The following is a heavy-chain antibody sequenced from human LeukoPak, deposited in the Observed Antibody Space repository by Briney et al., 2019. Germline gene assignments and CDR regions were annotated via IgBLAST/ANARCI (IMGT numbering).Heavy chain of an antibody. CDR1: GFSVRSSY. CDR2: IYTSDST. V-gene: IGHV3-53*01. D-gene: IGHD2-21*02. Sequence: PGGSLRLSCEASGFSVRSSYMSWVRQAPGKGLEWVSVIYTSDSTHYADSVKGRFIISRDNSRNTLYLQMNSLRAEDTAVYYCARGASCGGDCYPRWGQGTLVTVSS. J-gene: IGHJ4*02. CDR3: ARGASCGGDCYPR.